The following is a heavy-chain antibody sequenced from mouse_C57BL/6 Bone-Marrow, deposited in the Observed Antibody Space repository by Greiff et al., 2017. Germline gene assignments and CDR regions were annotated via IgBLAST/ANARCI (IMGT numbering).Heavy chain of an antibody. CDR2: IYPRSGNT. V-gene: IGHV1-81*01. CDR3: ARWGWVYYFDY. Sequence: QVQLQQPGAELARPGASVKLSCKASGYTFTSYGISWVKQRTGQGLEWIGEIYPRSGNTYYNEKFKGKATLTADNSSSTAYMELRSLTSEDSAVYFCARWGWVYYFDYWGQGTTLTVSS. J-gene: IGHJ2*01. CDR1: GYTFTSYG. D-gene: IGHD1-1*02.